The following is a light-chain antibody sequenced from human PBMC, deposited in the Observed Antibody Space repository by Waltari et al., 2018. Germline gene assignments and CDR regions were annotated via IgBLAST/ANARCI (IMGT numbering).Light chain of an antibody. Sequence: TQPPDSLAGPQGGEATLNCRSSQSILHSSNNQNYLVWYQQKVGQPPKVLIYWASTRESGVPDRFSGSGSGTDFTLTISSLQAEDVAVYYCQQYSSTPFTFGQGTRLEIK. CDR3: QQYSSTPFT. J-gene: IGKJ5*01. V-gene: IGKV4-1*01. CDR1: QSILHSSNNQNY. CDR2: WAS.